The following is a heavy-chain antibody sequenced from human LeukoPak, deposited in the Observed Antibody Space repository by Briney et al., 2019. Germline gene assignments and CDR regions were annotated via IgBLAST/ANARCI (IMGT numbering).Heavy chain of an antibody. CDR2: IYYSGST. D-gene: IGHD3-9*01. J-gene: IGHJ4*02. V-gene: IGHV4-30-4*08. CDR3: ARAPTHYDILTALDY. Sequence: PSETPSLTCTVSGGSISSGDYYWSWIRQPPGKGLEWIGYIYYSGSTYYNPSLKSRVTISVDTSKDQFSLKLSSVTAADTAVYYCARAPTHYDILTALDYWGQGALVTVSS. CDR1: GGSISSGDYY.